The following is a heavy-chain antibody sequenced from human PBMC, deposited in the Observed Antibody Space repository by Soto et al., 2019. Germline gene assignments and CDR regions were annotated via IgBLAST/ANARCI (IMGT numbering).Heavy chain of an antibody. V-gene: IGHV3-23*01. J-gene: IGHJ4*02. CDR3: ARDPSTGAADF. CDR2: ISRGGDAT. Sequence: LRLSCVGSGFTFNDYALNWVRQSPGKGLEWVSTISRGGDATYYADSVRGRFTISRDNSKHTLSLLMKSLRAEDSAIYYCARDPSTGAADFWGQGTLVTVPQ. D-gene: IGHD2-8*02. CDR1: GFTFNDYA.